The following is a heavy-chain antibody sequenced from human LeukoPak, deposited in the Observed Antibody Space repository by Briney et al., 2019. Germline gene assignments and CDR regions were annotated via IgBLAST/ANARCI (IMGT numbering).Heavy chain of an antibody. CDR3: ARDMVYGSGLYYFDY. V-gene: IGHV3-53*01. CDR2: IYSGGST. D-gene: IGHD3-10*01. CDR1: GFTVSSNY. J-gene: IGHJ4*02. Sequence: GGSLRLSCAASGFTVSSNYVSWVRQAPGKGLEWVSVIYSGGSTYYADSVKGRFTISRDNSKNTLYLQMNSLRAEDTAVYYCARDMVYGSGLYYFDYWGQGTLVTVSS.